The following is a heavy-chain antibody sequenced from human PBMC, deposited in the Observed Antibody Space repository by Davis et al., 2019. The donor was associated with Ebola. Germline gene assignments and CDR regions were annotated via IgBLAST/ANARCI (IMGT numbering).Heavy chain of an antibody. CDR3: ARGWLRTAFDY. J-gene: IGHJ4*02. V-gene: IGHV6-1*01. CDR2: TYHYRSKWYN. CDR1: GDTVSGGSGA. Sequence: LRLSCAISGDTVSGGSGAWNWIRQSPSRGLEWLGRTYHYRSKWYNDYAESVKSRIAINPDTSKDQFSLHLNSVTPEDTAVYYCARGWLRTAFDYWGQGTLVTVSS. D-gene: IGHD5-12*01.